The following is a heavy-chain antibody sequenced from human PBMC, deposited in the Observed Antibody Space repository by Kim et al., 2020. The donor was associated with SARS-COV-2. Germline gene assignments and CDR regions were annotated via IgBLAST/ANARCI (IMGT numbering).Heavy chain of an antibody. D-gene: IGHD2-15*01. V-gene: IGHV3-53*01. J-gene: IGHJ4*02. CDR2: IYSGGST. Sequence: GGSMRLSCAASGFTVSSNYMSWVRQAPGKGLEWVSVIYSGGSTYYADSVKGRFTISRDNSKNTLYLQMNSLRAEDTAVYYCARDRGYCSGGSCYPRYYFDYWGQGTLVTVSS. CDR3: ARDRGYCSGGSCYPRYYFDY. CDR1: GFTVSSNY.